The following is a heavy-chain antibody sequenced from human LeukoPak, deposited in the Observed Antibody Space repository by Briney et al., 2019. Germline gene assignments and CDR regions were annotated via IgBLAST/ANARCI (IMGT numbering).Heavy chain of an antibody. CDR2: ISYNGGSK. CDR3: AKASETMATIDY. Sequence: PGGSLRLSCAASGFTFNRYAMSWVRQAPGKGLEWVSGISYNGGSKFYADSVKGRFIISRDNSKNTLFLQLNSLRAEDTGVYYCAKASETMATIDYWGQGTLVTVSS. J-gene: IGHJ4*02. D-gene: IGHD5-12*01. V-gene: IGHV3-23*01. CDR1: GFTFNRYA.